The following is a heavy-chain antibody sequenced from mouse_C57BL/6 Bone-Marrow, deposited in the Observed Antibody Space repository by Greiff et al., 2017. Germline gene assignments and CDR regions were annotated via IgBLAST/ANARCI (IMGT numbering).Heavy chain of an antibody. D-gene: IGHD1-1*01. Sequence: EVQLQQSGAELVRPGASVKLSCTASGFNIKDDYMHWVKQRPEQGLEWIGWIDPENGDTEYASKFQGKATITADTSSNTAYLQLSSLTSEDTAAYYCTPFYYGSSYWYFDVWGTGTTVTVSS. CDR3: TPFYYGSSYWYFDV. J-gene: IGHJ1*03. V-gene: IGHV14-4*01. CDR1: GFNIKDDY. CDR2: IDPENGDT.